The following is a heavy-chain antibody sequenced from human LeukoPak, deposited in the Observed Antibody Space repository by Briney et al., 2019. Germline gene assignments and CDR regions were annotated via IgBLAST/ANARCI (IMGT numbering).Heavy chain of an antibody. CDR2: IYTSGST. CDR3: ARRAMKQQLDPEYFQH. CDR1: GGSISSYY. Sequence: SETLSLTCTVSGGSISSYYWSWIRQPAGKGLEWIGRIYTSGSTNYNPSLKSRVTMSVDTSKNQFSLKLSSVTAADTAVYYCARRAMKQQLDPEYFQHWGQGTLVTVSS. D-gene: IGHD6-13*01. V-gene: IGHV4-4*07. J-gene: IGHJ1*01.